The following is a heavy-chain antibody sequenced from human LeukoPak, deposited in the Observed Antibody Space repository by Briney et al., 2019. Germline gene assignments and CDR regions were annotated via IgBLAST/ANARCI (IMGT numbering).Heavy chain of an antibody. CDR2: IYPGDSDT. J-gene: IGHJ4*02. CDR1: GYSFTSYW. D-gene: IGHD6-19*01. CDR3: ARHSSPRIAVAGAPFDY. V-gene: IGHV5-51*01. Sequence: GESLKISCKGSGYSFTSYWIGWVRQMPGKGLEWMGIIYPGDSDTRYSPSFQGQVTISPDKSISTAYLQWSSLKASDTAMYYCARHSSPRIAVAGAPFDYWGQGTPVTVSS.